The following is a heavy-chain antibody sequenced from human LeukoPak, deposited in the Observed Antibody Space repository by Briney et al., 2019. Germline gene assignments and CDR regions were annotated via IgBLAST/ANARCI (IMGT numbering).Heavy chain of an antibody. Sequence: PSETLSLTCTVSGGSISSYYWSWIRQPPGKGLEWIGYIYYSGGTNYNPSLKSRVTISVDTSKNQFSPKLSSVTAADTAVYYCARHYCSGGSCHPYYGMDVWGQGTTVTVSS. J-gene: IGHJ6*02. CDR1: GGSISSYY. D-gene: IGHD2-15*01. CDR3: ARHYCSGGSCHPYYGMDV. CDR2: IYYSGGT. V-gene: IGHV4-59*08.